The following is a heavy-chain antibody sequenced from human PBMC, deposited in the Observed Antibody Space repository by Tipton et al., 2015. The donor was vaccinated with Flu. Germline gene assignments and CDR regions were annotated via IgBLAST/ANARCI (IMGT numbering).Heavy chain of an antibody. V-gene: IGHV1-69*09. CDR1: GGTFSSYA. J-gene: IGHJ6*02. CDR3: ARGQQLDPEVYYDYYYGMDV. Sequence: QLVQSGAEVKKPGSSVKVSCKASGGTFSSYAISWVRQAPGQGLEWMGGIIPILGIANYAQKFQGRVTITADKSTSTAYMELSSLRSEDTAVYYCARGQQLDPEVYYDYYYGMDVWGQGTTVTVSS. D-gene: IGHD6-13*01. CDR2: IIPILGIA.